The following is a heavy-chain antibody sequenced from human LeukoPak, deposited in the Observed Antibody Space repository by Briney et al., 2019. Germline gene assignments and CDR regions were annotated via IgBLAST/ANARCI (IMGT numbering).Heavy chain of an antibody. CDR2: IYYSGST. CDR3: ARVGYSSGWYYFDY. V-gene: IGHV4-59*01. J-gene: IGHJ4*02. Sequence: SETLSLTCTVSGGSISSYYWSWIRQPPGKGLEWIGYIYYSGSTNYNPSLKSRVTISVDTSKNHFSLKLSSVTAADTAVYYCARVGYSSGWYYFDYWGQGTLVTVSS. D-gene: IGHD6-19*01. CDR1: GGSISSYY.